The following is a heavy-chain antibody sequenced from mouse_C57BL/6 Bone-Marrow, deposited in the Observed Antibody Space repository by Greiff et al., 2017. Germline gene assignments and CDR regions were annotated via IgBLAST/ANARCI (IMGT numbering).Heavy chain of an antibody. CDR1: GFSLTSYG. D-gene: IGHD2-2*01. CDR2: IWGGGST. J-gene: IGHJ4*01. CDR3: ATLWLRRRDYAMDY. Sequence: VQLQESGPGLVAPSQSLSITCTVSGFSLTSYGVDWVRQPPGKGLEWLGVIWGGGSTNYNSAPMSRLSISKDNSKSQVFLKMNSLLTDDTAMYYCATLWLRRRDYAMDYWGQGTSVTVSS. V-gene: IGHV2-9*01.